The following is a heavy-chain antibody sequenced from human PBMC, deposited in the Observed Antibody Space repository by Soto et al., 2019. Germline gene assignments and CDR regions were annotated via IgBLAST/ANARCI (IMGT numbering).Heavy chain of an antibody. V-gene: IGHV3-7*01. J-gene: IGHJ4*02. D-gene: IGHD3-3*01. CDR3: ARRWGRGWTGYCPIDY. Sequence: EVQLVESGGGLVQPGGSLRLSCEASGFTFSSYWMSWVRQAPGKGLEWVASIKQDGSEKYYVDSVKGRFTISRDNAKNSLYLQMNSLRCEDTAVYYCARRWGRGWTGYCPIDYWGQGTLVTVSS. CDR2: IKQDGSEK. CDR1: GFTFSSYW.